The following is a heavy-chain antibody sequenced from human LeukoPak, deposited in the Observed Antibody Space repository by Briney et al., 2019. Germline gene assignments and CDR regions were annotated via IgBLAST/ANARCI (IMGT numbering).Heavy chain of an antibody. D-gene: IGHD1-26*01. J-gene: IGHJ4*02. CDR3: ARDSGSYYPGDFDY. CDR1: GGSISSYY. CDR2: IYYSGST. V-gene: IGHV4-59*01. Sequence: SETLSLTCTASGGSISSYYWSWIRQPPGKGLEWIGYIYYSGSTNYNPSLKSRVTISVDTSKNQFSLKLSSVTAADTAVYYCARDSGSYYPGDFDYWGQGTLVTVSS.